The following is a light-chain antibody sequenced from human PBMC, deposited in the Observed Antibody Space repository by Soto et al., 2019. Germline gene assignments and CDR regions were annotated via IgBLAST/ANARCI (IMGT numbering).Light chain of an antibody. Sequence: DVVMTQSPLSLPVTLGQPASISCRSSQSLVHSHGDTFLNWFQQRPGQSPRRLIFKVSNRDSGVPDRFSGSGSGADCTLKISRVEAEDVAMYYCVQGTHWPSYTFGRGTKLEIK. J-gene: IGKJ2*01. CDR3: VQGTHWPSYT. CDR1: QSLVHSHGDTF. V-gene: IGKV2-30*02. CDR2: KVS.